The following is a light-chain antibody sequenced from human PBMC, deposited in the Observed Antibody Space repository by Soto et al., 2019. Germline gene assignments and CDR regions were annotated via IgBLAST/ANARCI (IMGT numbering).Light chain of an antibody. CDR3: QQTYSTPLT. CDR1: QSISSY. Sequence: DIKITQSPSSLSASVGDRVTITCRARQSISSYLNWYQQKPGKAPKLLIYAASSLQSGVPSRFSGSGSGTDFTLTISSLQPEDFATYYCQQTYSTPLTFGGGTKVEIK. CDR2: AAS. J-gene: IGKJ4*01. V-gene: IGKV1-39*01.